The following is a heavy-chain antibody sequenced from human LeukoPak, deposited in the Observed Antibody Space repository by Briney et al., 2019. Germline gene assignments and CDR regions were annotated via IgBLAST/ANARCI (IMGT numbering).Heavy chain of an antibody. CDR3: ASITYSGYDYYFDY. D-gene: IGHD5-12*01. CDR1: GYSISSGYY. Sequence: SETLSLTCTVSGYSISSGYYWGWIRQPPGKGLEWIGSIYHSGSTYYSPSLKSRVTISVDTSKNQFSLKLSSVTAADTAVYYCASITYSGYDYYFDYWGQGTLVTVSS. V-gene: IGHV4-38-2*02. J-gene: IGHJ4*02. CDR2: IYHSGST.